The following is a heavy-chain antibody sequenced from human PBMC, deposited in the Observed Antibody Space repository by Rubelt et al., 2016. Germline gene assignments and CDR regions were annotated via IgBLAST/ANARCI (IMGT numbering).Heavy chain of an antibody. CDR3: ARGSGYVNFDY. D-gene: IGHD5-12*01. V-gene: IGHV4-39*07. CDR2: IYYSGST. J-gene: IGHJ4*02. Sequence: GWIRQPPGKGLEWIGSIYYSGSTNYNPSLKSRVTMSVDTSKNQFSMELTSVTAADTAVYYCARGSGYVNFDYWGQGTLVTVSS.